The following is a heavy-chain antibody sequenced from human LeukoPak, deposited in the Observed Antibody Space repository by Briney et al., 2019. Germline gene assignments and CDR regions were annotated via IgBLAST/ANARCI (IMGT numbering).Heavy chain of an antibody. Sequence: RASVKVSCKASGGTFSSYAISWVRQAPGQGLEWMGGIIPIFGTANYAQKFQGRVTITADESTSTAYMELSSLRSEDTAVYYCARVDTAMGDAFDIWGQGTMVTVSS. J-gene: IGHJ3*02. V-gene: IGHV1-69*13. D-gene: IGHD5-18*01. CDR3: ARVDTAMGDAFDI. CDR1: GGTFSSYA. CDR2: IIPIFGTA.